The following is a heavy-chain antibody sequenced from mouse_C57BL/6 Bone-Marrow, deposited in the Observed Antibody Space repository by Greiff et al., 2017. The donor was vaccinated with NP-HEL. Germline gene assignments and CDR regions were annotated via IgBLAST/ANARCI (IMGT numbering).Heavy chain of an antibody. V-gene: IGHV1-4*01. CDR3: ARGDYGSSYFDY. J-gene: IGHJ2*01. D-gene: IGHD1-1*01. CDR2: INPSSGYT. Sequence: VKLQESGAELARPGASVKMSCKASGYTFTSYTMHWVKQRPGQGLEWIGYINPSSGYTKYNQKFKDKATLTADKSSSTAYMQLSSLTSEDSAVYYCARGDYGSSYFDYWGQGTTLTVSS. CDR1: GYTFTSYT.